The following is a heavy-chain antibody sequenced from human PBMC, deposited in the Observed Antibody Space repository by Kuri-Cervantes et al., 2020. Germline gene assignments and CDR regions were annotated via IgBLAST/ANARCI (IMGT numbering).Heavy chain of an antibody. V-gene: IGHV1-8*02. D-gene: IGHD3-3*01. CDR2: MNPNSGNT. J-gene: IGHJ6*02. CDR1: GYTFTGYY. CDR3: ARERKYDFWSGYFAPYYYGMDV. Sequence: ASVKVSCKASGYTFTGYYMHWVRQATGQGLEWMGWMNPNSGNTGYAQKFQGRVTMTRDTSTSTVYMELSSLRSEDTAVYYCARERKYDFWSGYFAPYYYGMDVWGQGTTVTVSS.